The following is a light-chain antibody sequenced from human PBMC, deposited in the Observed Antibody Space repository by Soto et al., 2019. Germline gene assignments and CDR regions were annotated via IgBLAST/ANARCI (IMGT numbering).Light chain of an antibody. CDR3: QQTYSTFNS. CDR2: TAS. CDR1: RSIRTY. Sequence: DIQVTQSPSSLSASVGDRVTITCQASRSIRTYLNWYQQRPGKPPKLLIQTASTLQGGVPSRFSGSGSGTDFTLTISSLQPEDFATYYCQQTYSTFNSFGQGTKLEIK. J-gene: IGKJ2*03. V-gene: IGKV1-39*01.